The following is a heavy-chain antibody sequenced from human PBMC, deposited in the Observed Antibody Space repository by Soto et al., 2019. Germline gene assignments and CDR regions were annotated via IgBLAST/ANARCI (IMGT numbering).Heavy chain of an antibody. CDR1: GFSFSNAW. CDR3: TAHLGEFFPLDY. J-gene: IGHJ4*02. Sequence: GGSLRLSCAVSGFSFSNAWMSWVRQAPGKGLEWVGRIKSRADGGTKDYTSPVKGRFTISRDDSKNTGFLQMNSLKTEDTAVYYCTAHLGEFFPLDYWGQGTLVTVSS. CDR2: IKSRADGGTK. D-gene: IGHD3-16*01. V-gene: IGHV3-15*01.